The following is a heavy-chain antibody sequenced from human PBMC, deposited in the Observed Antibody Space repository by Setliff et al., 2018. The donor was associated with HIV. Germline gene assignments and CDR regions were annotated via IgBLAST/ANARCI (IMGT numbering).Heavy chain of an antibody. J-gene: IGHJ4*02. CDR1: GGSITTYY. CDR2: IYPTGST. V-gene: IGHV4-4*07. Sequence: SETLSLTCTVSGGSITTYYWSWIRQPAGKGLEWIGHIYPTGSTDYNPSLKSRVTMSIDTSKNQFSLKLSSMTAADTALYYCARQRGYDVLTYYFDYWGQGTLVTVSS. D-gene: IGHD3-9*01. CDR3: ARQRGYDVLTYYFDY.